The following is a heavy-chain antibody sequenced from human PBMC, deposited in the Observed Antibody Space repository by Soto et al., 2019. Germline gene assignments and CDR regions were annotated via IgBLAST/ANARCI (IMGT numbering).Heavy chain of an antibody. CDR3: ARDGWTVIPSGYFDY. Sequence: ASVKVSCKASGYTFTSYAMHWVRQAPGQRPEWMGWINAGNGNTKYSQKFQGRVTITRDTSASTAYMELSSLRSEDTAVYYCARDGWTVIPSGYFDYWSQRTVVTVSS. J-gene: IGHJ4*02. D-gene: IGHD3-22*01. CDR1: GYTFTSYA. V-gene: IGHV1-3*01. CDR2: INAGNGNT.